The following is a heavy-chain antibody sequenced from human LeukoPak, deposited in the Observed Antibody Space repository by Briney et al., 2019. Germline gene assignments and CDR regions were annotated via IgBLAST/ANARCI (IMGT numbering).Heavy chain of an antibody. D-gene: IGHD6-13*01. CDR1: GGSFSGYY. CDR3: ARSSDSSSWYVPAWFDP. J-gene: IGHJ5*02. V-gene: IGHV4-34*01. CDR2: INHSGST. Sequence: SETLSLTCAVYGGSFSGYYWSWIRQPPGKGLEWIGEINHSGSTNYNPSLKSRVTISVDTSKNQFSLKLSSVTAADTAVYYCARSSDSSSWYVPAWFDPWGQGTLVTVSS.